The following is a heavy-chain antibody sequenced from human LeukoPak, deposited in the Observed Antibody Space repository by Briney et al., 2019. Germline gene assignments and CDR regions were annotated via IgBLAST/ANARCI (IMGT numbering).Heavy chain of an antibody. D-gene: IGHD3-9*01. CDR3: ASDILTLSTDYYYYYMDV. Sequence: SQTLSLTCTVSGGSISSGSYYWSWIRQPAGKGLEWIGRIYTSGSTNYNPSLKSRVTISVDTSKNQFSLKLSSVTAADTAVYYCASDILTLSTDYYYYYMDVWGKGTTVTVSS. CDR1: GGSISSGSYY. J-gene: IGHJ6*03. CDR2: IYTSGST. V-gene: IGHV4-61*02.